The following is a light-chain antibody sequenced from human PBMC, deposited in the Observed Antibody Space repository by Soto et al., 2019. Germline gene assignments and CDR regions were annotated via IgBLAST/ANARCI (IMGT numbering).Light chain of an antibody. CDR3: QQYNNWPVT. CDR2: GAS. V-gene: IGKV3-15*01. Sequence: EIVMTQSPATLSVSPEERATLSCRASQSVSSNLAWYQQKPGQAPRLLIYGASTRATDIPARFSGTGSGTEFTLTISSLQSEDFAVYYCQQYNNWPVTFGQGTKVEI. J-gene: IGKJ1*01. CDR1: QSVSSN.